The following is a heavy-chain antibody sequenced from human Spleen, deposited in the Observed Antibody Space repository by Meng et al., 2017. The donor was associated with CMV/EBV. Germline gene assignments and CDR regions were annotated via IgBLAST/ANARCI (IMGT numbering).Heavy chain of an antibody. D-gene: IGHD2-2*02. Sequence: SVKVSCKASGGTFSSYVIIWVRQAPGQGLEWMGAIIPIFGTANYSPNLQGRLTITTDASTATTYMELSDLRSEDSAIYYCARAGYCSGATCYTGDYSSRRHFDYWGQGTLVTVSS. CDR3: ARAGYCSGATCYTGDYSSRRHFDY. CDR1: GGTFSSYV. CDR2: IIPIFGTA. J-gene: IGHJ4*02. V-gene: IGHV1-69*05.